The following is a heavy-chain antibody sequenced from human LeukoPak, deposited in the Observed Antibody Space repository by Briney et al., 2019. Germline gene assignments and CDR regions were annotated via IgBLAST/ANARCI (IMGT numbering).Heavy chain of an antibody. J-gene: IGHJ4*02. Sequence: PGGSLRLSCAASGFTFSSYGMHWVRQAPGKGLEWVAVISYDGSNKYYADSVRGRFTISRDNSKNTLYLQMNSLRAEDTAVYYCAKDSFQRITIFGVVNSYFDYWGQGTLVTVSS. CDR2: ISYDGSNK. CDR1: GFTFSSYG. CDR3: AKDSFQRITIFGVVNSYFDY. V-gene: IGHV3-30*18. D-gene: IGHD3-3*01.